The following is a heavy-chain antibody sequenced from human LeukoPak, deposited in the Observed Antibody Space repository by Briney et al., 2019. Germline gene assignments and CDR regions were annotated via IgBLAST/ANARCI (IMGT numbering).Heavy chain of an antibody. CDR1: GFIFSDYY. J-gene: IGHJ3*02. D-gene: IGHD3-22*01. CDR2: ISSSSSYI. CDR3: ARAIYDSSGYSGGDAFDI. Sequence: PGGSLRLSCAASGFIFSDYYMSWIRQAPGKGLEWVSSISSSSSYIYYADSVKGRFTISRDNAKNSLYLQMNSLRAEDTAVYYCARAIYDSSGYSGGDAFDIWGQGTMVTVSS. V-gene: IGHV3-11*06.